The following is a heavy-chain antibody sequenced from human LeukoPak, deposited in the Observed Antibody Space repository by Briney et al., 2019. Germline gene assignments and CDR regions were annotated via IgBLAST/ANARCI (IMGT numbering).Heavy chain of an antibody. CDR1: GFTFSDYY. CDR2: ISSSGSTI. Sequence: PGGSLRLSCAASGFTFSDYYMSWIRRAPGKGLEWVSYISSSGSTIYYADSVKGRFTISRDNAKNSLYLQMNSLRAEDTAVYYCARDRSSGYDDAFDIWGQGTMVTVSS. CDR3: ARDRSSGYDDAFDI. J-gene: IGHJ3*02. V-gene: IGHV3-11*04. D-gene: IGHD5-12*01.